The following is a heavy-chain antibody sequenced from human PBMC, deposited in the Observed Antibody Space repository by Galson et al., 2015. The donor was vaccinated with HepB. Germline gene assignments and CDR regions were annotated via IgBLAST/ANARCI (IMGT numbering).Heavy chain of an antibody. Sequence: SVKVSCKASGDRFSGHYIHWVRRAPGKGLEWLGWINPSSGGTIPAQRFQDRVTLTRVTSINTAFMELTKLTSDDTAVYYCATSPGNPYWFFVLWGRGTLIIVSS. CDR1: GDRFSGHY. CDR3: ATSPGNPYWFFVL. J-gene: IGHJ2*01. D-gene: IGHD1-26*01. CDR2: INPSSGGT. V-gene: IGHV1-2*02.